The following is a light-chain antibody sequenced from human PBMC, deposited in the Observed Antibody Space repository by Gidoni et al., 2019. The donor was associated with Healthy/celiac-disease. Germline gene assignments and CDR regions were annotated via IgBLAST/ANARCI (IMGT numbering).Light chain of an antibody. CDR3: QQRSNWPLELT. J-gene: IGKJ4*01. V-gene: IGKV3-11*01. CDR2: DAS. CDR1: QSVSSY. Sequence: EIVLTQSPATLSLSPGERATLSCRASQSVSSYLARYQQKPGQAPRLRIYDASNSATGIPARFSGSGSGTDFTLTISILEPEDLAVYYCQQRSNWPLELTFGGGTKVEIK.